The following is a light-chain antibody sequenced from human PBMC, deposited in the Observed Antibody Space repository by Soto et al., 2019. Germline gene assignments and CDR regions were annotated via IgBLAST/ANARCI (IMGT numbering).Light chain of an antibody. V-gene: IGLV1-51*02. J-gene: IGLJ3*02. CDR3: GAWDRGLKAGV. CDR2: END. CDR1: SSNIGRNY. Sequence: QAVVTQPPSVSAAPGETVTISCSGTSSNIGRNYVSWYQQLPGSAPKLLIYENDRRPSVIPDRFSGSKSGTAATLDITGLQTGDEADYYCGAWDRGLKAGVFGGGTKLTVL.